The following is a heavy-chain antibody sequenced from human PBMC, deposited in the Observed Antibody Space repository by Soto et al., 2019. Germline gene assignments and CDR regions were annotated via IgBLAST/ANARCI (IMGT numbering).Heavy chain of an antibody. J-gene: IGHJ4*02. V-gene: IGHV3-7*01. CDR3: ARGWASLNY. Sequence: GGSLRLSCEISAFTFSSYWMTWVRQAPGKGLEWVANIKEDGSEIYYVDSVKGRFTISRDNAKNSLYLQMNSLRVEDTAVYYCARGWASLNYWGQGILVTGSS. CDR1: AFTFSSYW. CDR2: IKEDGSEI.